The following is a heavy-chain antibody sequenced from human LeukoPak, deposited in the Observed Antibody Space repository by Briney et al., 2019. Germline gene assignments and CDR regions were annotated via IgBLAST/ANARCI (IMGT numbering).Heavy chain of an antibody. V-gene: IGHV6-1*01. J-gene: IGHJ4*02. CDR1: GDSVSNNIAT. D-gene: IGHD1-26*01. CDR2: TYYRSKWYY. CDR3: ARDPVGGSTIFDY. Sequence: SQTLSLTCAISGDSVSNNIATWNWIRQSPSRGLEWLGRTYYRSKWYYDYAVAVKSRISINPDTSKNQFSLQLSSVTPEDTAVYYCARDPVGGSTIFDYWGRGTLVTVSS.